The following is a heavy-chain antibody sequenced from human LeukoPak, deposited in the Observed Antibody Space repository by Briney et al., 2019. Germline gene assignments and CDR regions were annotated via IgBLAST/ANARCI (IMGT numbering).Heavy chain of an antibody. V-gene: IGHV3-53*01. J-gene: IGHJ4*02. CDR2: IYSGGST. CDR3: AKARGSGYYDY. CDR1: GFTVSSNY. Sequence: PGGSLRLSCAASGFTVSSNYMSWVRQAPGKGLEWVSVIYSGGSTYYADSVKGRFTISRDDSKNTLYLQMNSLRADDTAVYYCAKARGSGYYDYWGQGTLVTVSS. D-gene: IGHD3-22*01.